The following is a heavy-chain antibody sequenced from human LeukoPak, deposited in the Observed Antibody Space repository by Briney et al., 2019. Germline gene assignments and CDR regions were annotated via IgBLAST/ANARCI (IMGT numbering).Heavy chain of an antibody. CDR1: GGSISSSNW. Sequence: SGTLSLTCAVSGGSISSSNWWSWVRQPPGKGLKWIGEIYHSGSTNYNPSLKSRVTISVDKSKNQFSLKLSSVTAADTAVYYCARDPTMVRGPSMDVWGKGTTVTVSS. CDR2: IYHSGST. J-gene: IGHJ6*04. D-gene: IGHD3-10*01. CDR3: ARDPTMVRGPSMDV. V-gene: IGHV4-4*02.